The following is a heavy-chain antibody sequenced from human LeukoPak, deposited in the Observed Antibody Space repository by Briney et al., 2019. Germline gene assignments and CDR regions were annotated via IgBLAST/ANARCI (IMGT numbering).Heavy chain of an antibody. CDR1: GYTFTSYD. D-gene: IGHD4-11*01. V-gene: IGHV1-8*01. CDR2: MNPNSGNT. J-gene: IGHJ4*02. Sequence: ASVKVSRKASGYTFTSYDINWVRQATGQGLEWMGWMNPNSGNTGYALKFQGRVTMTRNTSISTAYMELSSLRSEDTAVYYCARELDYSIPYDYWGQGTLVTVSS. CDR3: ARELDYSIPYDY.